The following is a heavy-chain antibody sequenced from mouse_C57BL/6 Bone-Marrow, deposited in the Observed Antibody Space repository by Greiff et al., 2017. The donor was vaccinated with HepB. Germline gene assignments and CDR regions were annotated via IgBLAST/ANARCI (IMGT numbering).Heavy chain of an antibody. D-gene: IGHD2-5*01. CDR1: GFTFSDFY. CDR2: SRNKANDYTT. V-gene: IGHV7-1*01. CDR3: ARDARYSNYNWYFDV. Sequence: DVMLVESGGGLVQSGRSLRLSCATSGFTFSDFYMEWVRQAPGKGLEWIAASRNKANDYTTEYSASVKGRFIVSRDTSQSILYLQMNALRAEDTAIYYCARDARYSNYNWYFDVWGTGTTVTVSS. J-gene: IGHJ1*03.